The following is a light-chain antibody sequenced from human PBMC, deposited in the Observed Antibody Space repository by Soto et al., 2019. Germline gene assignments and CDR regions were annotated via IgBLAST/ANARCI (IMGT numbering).Light chain of an antibody. J-gene: IGKJ2*01. CDR1: RSVSSSY. CDR2: GAS. V-gene: IGKV3-20*01. CDR3: PQYGSSPPYT. Sequence: EIVLTQSPGTLSLSPGERATLSCRASRSVSSSYLAWYQQKPGQAPRLLIYGASSRATGIPDRFSGSGSGTDFPLTISRLQPEDFAVYYCPQYGSSPPYTFGQRTKLEIK.